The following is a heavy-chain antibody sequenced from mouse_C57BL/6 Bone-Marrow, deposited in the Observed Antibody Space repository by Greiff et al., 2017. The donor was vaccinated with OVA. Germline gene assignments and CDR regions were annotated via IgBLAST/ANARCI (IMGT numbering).Heavy chain of an antibody. V-gene: IGHV6-6*01. J-gene: IGHJ1*03. CDR3: TRPLYYGSSYWYFDV. CDR2: IRNKANNHAT. CDR1: GFTFSDAW. D-gene: IGHD1-1*01. Sequence: EVKLVESGGGLVQPGGSMKLSCAASGFTFSDAWMDWVRQSPEKGLEWVAEIRNKANNHATYYAESVKGRFTISRDDSKSSVYLQMNSLRAEDTGIYYCTRPLYYGSSYWYFDVWGTGTTVTVSS.